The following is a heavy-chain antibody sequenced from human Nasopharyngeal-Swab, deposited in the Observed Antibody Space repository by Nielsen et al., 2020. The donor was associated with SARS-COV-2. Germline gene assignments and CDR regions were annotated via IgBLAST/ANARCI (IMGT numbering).Heavy chain of an antibody. V-gene: IGHV5-10-1*01. Sequence: VRQMPGKGLERMGRIDPSDSYTNYSPSLQGHVTISADKSISTAYLQWSRLKASDTAMYYCATSSIAAPANWGQGTLVTVSS. D-gene: IGHD6-6*01. CDR3: ATSSIAAPAN. J-gene: IGHJ4*02. CDR2: IDPSDSYT.